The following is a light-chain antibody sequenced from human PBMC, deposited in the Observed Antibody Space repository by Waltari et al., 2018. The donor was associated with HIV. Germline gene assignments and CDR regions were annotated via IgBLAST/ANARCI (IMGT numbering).Light chain of an antibody. V-gene: IGKV1-9*01. CDR3: QHLNSYPLT. J-gene: IGKJ3*01. CDR1: QGISSY. CDR2: AAS. Sequence: DIQLTQSPSFLSASVGDRVTITCRASQGISSYLAWYQQKPGKAPKLLLYAASTLQSGVPSRFSGSGSGTEFTLTISSLQPEDFATYYCQHLNSYPLTFGPGTKVDIK.